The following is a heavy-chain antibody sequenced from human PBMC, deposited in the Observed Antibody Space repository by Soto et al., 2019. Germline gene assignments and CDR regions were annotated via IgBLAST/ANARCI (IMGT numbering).Heavy chain of an antibody. Sequence: PGESLKISCKGSGYSFTSYWISWVRQAPGQGLEWMGWISAYNGNTNYAQKLQGRVTMTADTSTSTAYMELRSLRSDDTAVYYCARDLDGSCGHWGQGTLVTVSS. CDR2: ISAYNGNT. V-gene: IGHV1-18*04. CDR3: ARDLDGSCGH. D-gene: IGHD2-15*01. CDR1: GYSFTSYW. J-gene: IGHJ4*02.